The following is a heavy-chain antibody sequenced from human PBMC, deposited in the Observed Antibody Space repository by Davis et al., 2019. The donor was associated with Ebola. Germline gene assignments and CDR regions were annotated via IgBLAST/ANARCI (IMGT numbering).Heavy chain of an antibody. Sequence: GESLKISCAASGFTFSDYYMSWIRQAPGKGLEWVANIKQDGSEKYYVDSVKGRFTISRDNAKNSLYLQMNSLRAEDTAVYYCARVGSGYDLGVWGQGTTVTVSS. J-gene: IGHJ6*02. V-gene: IGHV3-7*01. CDR3: ARVGSGYDLGV. CDR1: GFTFSDYY. CDR2: IKQDGSEK. D-gene: IGHD5-12*01.